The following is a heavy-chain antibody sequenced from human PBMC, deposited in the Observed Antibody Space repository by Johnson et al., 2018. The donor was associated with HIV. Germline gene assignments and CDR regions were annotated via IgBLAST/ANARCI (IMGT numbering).Heavy chain of an antibody. V-gene: IGHV3-30*04. CDR3: ARPTRDYYDSSGYPPMLFDI. CDR1: GFTFSVCP. CDR2: ISYDGANK. J-gene: IGHJ3*02. D-gene: IGHD3-22*01. Sequence: QVQLVESGGGVVRPGRSLRLSCAASGFTFSVCPMHWVRQAPGRGLEWVLLISYDGANKFNADSVRGRFSICRDNSKKTVYVWYVQMHSRRAEDTAVYYCARPTRDYYDSSGYPPMLFDIWGQGTMVTVSS.